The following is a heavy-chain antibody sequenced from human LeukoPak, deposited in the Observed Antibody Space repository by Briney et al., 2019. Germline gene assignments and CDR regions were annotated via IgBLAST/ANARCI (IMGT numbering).Heavy chain of an antibody. CDR3: ARDRPKYSSSPIHYDY. CDR1: GFTFSSYG. Sequence: GGSLRLSCAASGFTFSSYGMHWVRQAPGKGLEWVAVIWYDGSNKYYADSVKGRFTISRDNSKNTLYLQMNSLRAEDTAVYYCARDRPKYSSSPIHYDYWGQGTLVTVSS. J-gene: IGHJ4*02. D-gene: IGHD6-13*01. CDR2: IWYDGSNK. V-gene: IGHV3-33*01.